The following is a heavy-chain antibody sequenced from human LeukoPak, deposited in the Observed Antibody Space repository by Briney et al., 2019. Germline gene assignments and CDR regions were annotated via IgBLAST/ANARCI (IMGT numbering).Heavy chain of an antibody. V-gene: IGHV4-34*01. D-gene: IGHD3-22*01. J-gene: IGHJ4*02. CDR2: INHSGST. Sequence: SETLSLTCAVYGGSFSGYYWSWLRQPPGKGLEWIGEINHSGSTNYNPSLKSRVTISVDTSKDQFSLNLSSVTAADTAVYYCARRGPMIVVVIFGGYYFDYWGQGTLVTVSS. CDR1: GGSFSGYY. CDR3: ARRGPMIVVVIFGGYYFDY.